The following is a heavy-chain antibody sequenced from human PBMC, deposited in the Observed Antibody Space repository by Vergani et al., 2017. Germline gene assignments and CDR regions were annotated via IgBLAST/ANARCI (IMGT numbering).Heavy chain of an antibody. J-gene: IGHJ4*02. D-gene: IGHD7-27*01. CDR3: AADNWGSAPFDY. CDR1: GFTFTSSA. CDR2: IVVGSGNT. Sequence: QMQLVQSGPEVKKPGTSVKVSCKASGFTFTSSAVQWVRQARGQRLEWIGWIVVGSGNTNYAQKFQERVTITRYRSTSTAYMELSSLRSEDTAVYDCAADNWGSAPFDYWGQGTLVTVSS. V-gene: IGHV1-58*01.